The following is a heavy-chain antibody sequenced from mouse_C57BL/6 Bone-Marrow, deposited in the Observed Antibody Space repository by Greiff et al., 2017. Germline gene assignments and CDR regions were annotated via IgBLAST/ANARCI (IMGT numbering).Heavy chain of an antibody. CDR3: ARSYGYYYAMDY. J-gene: IGHJ4*01. CDR2: INPGSGGT. D-gene: IGHD1-2*01. CDR1: GYAFTNYL. V-gene: IGHV1-54*01. Sequence: QVQLQQSGAELVRPGTSVKVSCKASGYAFTNYLIEWVKQRPGQGLEWIGVINPGSGGTNYNEKFKGKATLTADKSSSTAYMQLRSLTSDDSAVYFCARSYGYYYAMDYWGQGTSVTVSS.